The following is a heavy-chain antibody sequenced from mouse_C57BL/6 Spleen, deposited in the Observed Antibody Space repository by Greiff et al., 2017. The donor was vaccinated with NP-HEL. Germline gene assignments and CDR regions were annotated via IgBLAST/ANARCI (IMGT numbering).Heavy chain of an antibody. Sequence: QVTLKVSGPGILQSSQTLSLTCSFSGFSLSTSGMGVSWIRQPSGKGLEWLAHIYWDDDKRYNPSLKSRLTISKATSRNQVFLKITSVDTADTATYYCARRRPYYAMDYWGQGTSVTVSS. CDR3: ARRRPYYAMDY. J-gene: IGHJ4*01. V-gene: IGHV8-12*01. CDR1: GFSLSTSGMG. CDR2: IYWDDDK.